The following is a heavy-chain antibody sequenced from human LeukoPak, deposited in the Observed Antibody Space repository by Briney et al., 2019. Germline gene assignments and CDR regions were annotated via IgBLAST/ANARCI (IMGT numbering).Heavy chain of an antibody. V-gene: IGHV4-34*01. CDR1: GGSFSGYY. Sequence: SETLSLTCAVYGGSFSGYYWSWIRQPPGKGLEWIGEINHSGSTNYNPSLKSRVTISVDTSKNQFSLKLSSVTAAGTAVYYCAREGKDIVATITVGIDYWGQGTLVTVSS. D-gene: IGHD5-12*01. J-gene: IGHJ4*02. CDR3: AREGKDIVATITVGIDY. CDR2: INHSGST.